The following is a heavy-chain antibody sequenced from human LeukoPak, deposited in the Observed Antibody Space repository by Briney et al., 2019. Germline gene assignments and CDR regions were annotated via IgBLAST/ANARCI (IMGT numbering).Heavy chain of an antibody. J-gene: IGHJ4*02. CDR1: GFTFSSYE. CDR3: ARVLYDSSGYYLNYFDY. CDR2: ISSSDSTT. Sequence: GGSLRLSCAASGFTFSSYEMNWVRQAPGKGLEWVSYISSSDSTTYYADSVKGRFTISRDNAMNSLYLQMNSLRVEDTAVYYSARVLYDSSGYYLNYFDYWGQGTLVTVSS. D-gene: IGHD3-22*01. V-gene: IGHV3-48*03.